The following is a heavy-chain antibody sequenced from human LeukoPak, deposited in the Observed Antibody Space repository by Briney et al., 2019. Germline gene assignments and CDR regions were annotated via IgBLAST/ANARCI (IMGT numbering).Heavy chain of an antibody. Sequence: ASVKVSCKASGYTFTGYYMHWVRQAPGQGLEWMGWINPNSGGTNYAQKFQGRVTMTRDTSISTAYMELSRLRSDDTAVYYCARVRGYSGYVLPFDYWGQGTLVTVSS. CDR1: GYTFTGYY. D-gene: IGHD5-12*01. CDR2: INPNSGGT. V-gene: IGHV1-2*02. CDR3: ARVRGYSGYVLPFDY. J-gene: IGHJ4*02.